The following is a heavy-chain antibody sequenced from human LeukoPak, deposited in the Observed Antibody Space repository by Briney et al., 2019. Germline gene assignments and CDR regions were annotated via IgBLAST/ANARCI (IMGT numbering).Heavy chain of an antibody. V-gene: IGHV4-34*01. CDR2: IYYSGST. D-gene: IGHD3-9*01. J-gene: IGHJ4*02. CDR1: GGSFSGYY. CDR3: ARHLYDILTGYTFDY. Sequence: SETLSLTCAVNGGSFSGYYWSWIRQPPGKGLEWIGSIYYSGSTYYNPSLKSRVAISVDTSKNQFSLKLSSVTAADTAVYYCARHLYDILTGYTFDYWGQGTLVTVSS.